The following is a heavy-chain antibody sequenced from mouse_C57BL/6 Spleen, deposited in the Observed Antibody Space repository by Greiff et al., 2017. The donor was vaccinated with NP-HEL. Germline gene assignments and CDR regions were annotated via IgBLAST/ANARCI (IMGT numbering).Heavy chain of an antibody. CDR1: GYSFTSYY. D-gene: IGHD2-4*01. V-gene: IGHV1-66*01. J-gene: IGHJ2*01. Sequence: QVQLKQSGPELVKPGASVKISCKASGYSFTSYYIHWVKQRPGQGLEWIGWIYPGSGNTKYNEKFKGKATLTADTSSSTAYMQLSSLTSEDSAVYYCARSDYDYDVGDYFDYWGQGTTLTVSS. CDR3: ARSDYDYDVGDYFDY. CDR2: IYPGSGNT.